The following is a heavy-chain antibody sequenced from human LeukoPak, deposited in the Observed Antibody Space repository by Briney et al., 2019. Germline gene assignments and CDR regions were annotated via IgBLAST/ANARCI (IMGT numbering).Heavy chain of an antibody. J-gene: IGHJ4*02. V-gene: IGHV4-34*01. CDR3: AREGGGSGSYSFDY. CDR1: GGSFSGYY. Sequence: SETLSLTCAVYGGSFSGYYCSWIRQPPGKGLEWIGEINHSGSTNFNPSLKSRVTISVDTSKNQFSLKLSSVTAADTAVYYCAREGGGSGSYSFDYWGQGTLVTVSS. D-gene: IGHD3-10*01. CDR2: INHSGST.